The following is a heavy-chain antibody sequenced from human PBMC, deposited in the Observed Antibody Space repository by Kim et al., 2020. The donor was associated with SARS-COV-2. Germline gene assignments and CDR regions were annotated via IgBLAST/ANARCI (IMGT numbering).Heavy chain of an antibody. J-gene: IGHJ5*02. V-gene: IGHV3-21*01. D-gene: IGHD6-13*01. CDR2: ISSSSSYI. CDR1: GFTFSSYS. CDR3: ARGAAFFGVSSWKINWFDP. Sequence: GGSLRLSCAASGFTFSSYSMNWVRQAPGKGLEWVSSISSSSSYIYYADSVKGRFTISRDNAKNSLYLQMNSLRAEDTAVYYCARGAAFFGVSSWKINWFDPWGQGTLVTVSS.